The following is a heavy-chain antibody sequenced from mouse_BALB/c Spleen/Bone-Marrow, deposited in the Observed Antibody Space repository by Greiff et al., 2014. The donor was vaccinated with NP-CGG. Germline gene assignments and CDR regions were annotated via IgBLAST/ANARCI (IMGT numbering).Heavy chain of an antibody. CDR2: INPDSSTI. J-gene: IGHJ1*01. Sequence: DVQLQESGGGLVQPGGSLKLSCAASGFDFSRYWMSWVRQAPGKGLEWIGEINPDSSTINYTPSLKDKFIISRDNAKNTLYLQMSKVRSEDTALYYCVFLGYYGYFYVWGAGTTVTVSS. V-gene: IGHV4-1*02. D-gene: IGHD2-2*01. CDR1: GFDFSRYW. CDR3: VFLGYYGYFYV.